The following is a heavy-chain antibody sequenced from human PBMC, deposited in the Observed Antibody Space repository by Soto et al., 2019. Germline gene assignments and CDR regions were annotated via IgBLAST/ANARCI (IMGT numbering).Heavy chain of an antibody. CDR1: GGTFSSYA. D-gene: IGHD3-10*01. CDR3: ARGPTPNYGSGSFIYYYGMDV. Sequence: SVKVSCKASGGTFSSYAISWVRQAPGQGLEWMGGIIPIFGTANYAQKFQGRVTITADESTSTAYMELSSVTAADTAVYYCARGPTPNYGSGSFIYYYGMDVWGQGTTVTVSS. CDR2: IIPIFGTA. V-gene: IGHV1-69*13. J-gene: IGHJ6*02.